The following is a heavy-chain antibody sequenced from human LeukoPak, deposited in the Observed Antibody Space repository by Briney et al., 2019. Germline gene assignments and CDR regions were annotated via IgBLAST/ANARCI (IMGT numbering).Heavy chain of an antibody. V-gene: IGHV3-7*01. Sequence: PGGALSLSCAASGFCFSSYLMTGGHQAPEKGLEGGANIKQDGSEEYYVDSVEGRFTIFRDNAKSTLFMHMASMRVEDTAVYYCARQSPLRRHYFDSSGPLDYWGQGSLVTVSS. CDR1: GFCFSSYL. CDR3: ARQSPLRRHYFDSSGPLDY. J-gene: IGHJ4*02. CDR2: IKQDGSEE. D-gene: IGHD3-22*01.